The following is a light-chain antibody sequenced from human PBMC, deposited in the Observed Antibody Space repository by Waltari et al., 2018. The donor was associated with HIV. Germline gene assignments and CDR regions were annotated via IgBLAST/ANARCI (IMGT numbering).Light chain of an antibody. V-gene: IGLV2-8*01. J-gene: IGLJ2*01. Sequence: QSALTQPPSASGSPGQSVTIPCPGPTSDVGGYNYVSWYQQHPGKAPKLMIYEVSKRLSGVPDRFSGSKSGNTASLTVSGLQAEDEADYYCSSYAGSNNFGVFGGGTKLTVL. CDR2: EVS. CDR3: SSYAGSNNFGV. CDR1: TSDVGGYNY.